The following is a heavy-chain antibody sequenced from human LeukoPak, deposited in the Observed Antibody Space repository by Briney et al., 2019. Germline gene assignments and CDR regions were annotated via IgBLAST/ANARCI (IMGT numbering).Heavy chain of an antibody. Sequence: GGSLRLSCSASGFTFSSYWMHWVRQAPGKGLVWVSRINGDGTTTNYADFVKGRFTISRDNAKNTLYLQMNSLRAEDTAVYYCAGRTSVTSFAYYYYYMDVWGKGTTVTVSS. V-gene: IGHV3-74*01. J-gene: IGHJ6*03. CDR1: GFTFSSYW. CDR2: INGDGTTT. D-gene: IGHD3-10*02. CDR3: AGRTSVTSFAYYYYYMDV.